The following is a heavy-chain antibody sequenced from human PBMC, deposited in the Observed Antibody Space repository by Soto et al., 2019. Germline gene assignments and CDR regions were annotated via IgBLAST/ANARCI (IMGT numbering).Heavy chain of an antibody. J-gene: IGHJ4*02. V-gene: IGHV3-48*01. CDR1: RFTFSSYG. D-gene: IGHD6-13*01. CDR3: ARERPRSDASNWYFDF. Sequence: EVQLVESGGGLVHPGGSLRLSCVASRFTFSSYGMNWVRQAPGKGLEWVSYISSSSSIIYYADSVKGRFTISRDNAKNSLFLQMNSLRAEDTAMYYCARERPRSDASNWYFDFWGQGTLVTVSS. CDR2: ISSSSSII.